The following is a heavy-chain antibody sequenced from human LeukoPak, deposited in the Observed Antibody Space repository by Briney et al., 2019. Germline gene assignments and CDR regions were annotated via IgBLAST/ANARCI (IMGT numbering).Heavy chain of an antibody. CDR3: ARFDGRYDVLDY. Sequence: SETLSLTCTVSGGSITTSFYYWGWIRQPPGKGLEWIGTIYYSGSTYYNPSLKSGVTMSEDTSKNQFSLKLSSVTAADTAVYYCARFDGRYDVLDYWGQGTLVTVSS. D-gene: IGHD3-16*01. J-gene: IGHJ4*02. CDR1: GGSITTSFYY. CDR2: IYYSGST. V-gene: IGHV4-39*01.